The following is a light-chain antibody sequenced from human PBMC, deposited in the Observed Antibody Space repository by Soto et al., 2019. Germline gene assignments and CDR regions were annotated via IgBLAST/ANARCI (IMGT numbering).Light chain of an antibody. CDR1: QNVSSSY. V-gene: IGKV3-20*01. CDR2: GAS. J-gene: IGKJ2*01. Sequence: EIVLTQSPGTLSLSPGERVTLSCRASQNVSSSYLSWYQQKPGQAPSLLIFGASTRATGIPDRFSGSGSGTYFTLTISRLEPEDFAVYYCQQYGSSPMYTFGQGTKLEIK. CDR3: QQYGSSPMYT.